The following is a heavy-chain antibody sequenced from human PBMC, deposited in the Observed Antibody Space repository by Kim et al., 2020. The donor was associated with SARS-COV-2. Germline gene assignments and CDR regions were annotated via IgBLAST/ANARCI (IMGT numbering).Heavy chain of an antibody. D-gene: IGHD2-2*01. J-gene: IGHJ3*02. V-gene: IGHV3-43*01. CDR2: VCSDGGCA. Sequence: GGSLRLSCAASGFAFNDYNMHWVRQAPGKGLEWVSVVCSDGGCAYYADSVKGRFTISRDNTKSSLFLQMNNLRAEDTALYYCAKEKIVAAAFTTDAFDIWGQGTMVSVSS. CDR3: AKEKIVAAAFTTDAFDI. CDR1: GFAFNDYN.